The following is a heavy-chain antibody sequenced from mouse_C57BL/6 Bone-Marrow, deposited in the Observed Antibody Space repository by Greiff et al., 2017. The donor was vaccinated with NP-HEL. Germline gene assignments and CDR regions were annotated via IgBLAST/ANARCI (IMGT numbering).Heavy chain of an antibody. V-gene: IGHV1-59*01. D-gene: IGHD1-1*01. CDR3: ARGRDGSSPFAY. CDR2: IDPSDSYT. CDR1: GYTFTSYW. J-gene: IGHJ3*01. Sequence: VQLQQPGAELVRPGTSVKLSCKASGYTFTSYWMHWVKQRPGQGLEWIGVIDPSDSYTNYNQKFKGKATLTVATSSSTAYMQLSSLTSEDSAVYYCARGRDGSSPFAYWGQGTLVTVSA.